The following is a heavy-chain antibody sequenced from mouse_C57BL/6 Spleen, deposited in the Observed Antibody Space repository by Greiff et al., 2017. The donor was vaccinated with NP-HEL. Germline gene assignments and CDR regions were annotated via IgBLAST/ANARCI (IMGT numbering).Heavy chain of an antibody. CDR1: GYTFTDYE. V-gene: IGHV1-15*01. Sequence: VQLQQSGAELVRPGASVTLSCKASGYTFTDYEMHWVKQTPVHGLEWIGAIDPETGGTASNQKFKGKAILTADKSSSTAYMELRRLTSEDSAVYYCTRFDYDYDGAWFAYWGQGTLVTVSA. J-gene: IGHJ3*01. CDR2: IDPETGGT. CDR3: TRFDYDYDGAWFAY. D-gene: IGHD2-4*01.